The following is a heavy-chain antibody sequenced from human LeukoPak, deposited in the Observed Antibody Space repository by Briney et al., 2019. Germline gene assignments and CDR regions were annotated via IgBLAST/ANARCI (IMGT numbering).Heavy chain of an antibody. D-gene: IGHD3-22*01. CDR1: GASINISKW. CDR3: ARHVLWGMDYDSSGLDY. CDR2: IYHSGST. V-gene: IGHV4-4*02. Sequence: SETLSLTCAVSGASINISKWWSWVRQPPGKGLEWIGEIYHSGSTNYNPSFKSRVTLLVDKSKNLLSLKLNSVTAADTAVYYCARHVLWGMDYDSSGLDYWGQGTLVTVSS. J-gene: IGHJ4*02.